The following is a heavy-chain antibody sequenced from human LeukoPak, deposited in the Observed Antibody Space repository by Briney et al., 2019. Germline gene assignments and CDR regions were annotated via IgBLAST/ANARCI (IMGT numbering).Heavy chain of an antibody. V-gene: IGHV3-9*01. CDR1: GFAFKDYA. CDR2: ISWNSGNI. J-gene: IGHJ6*02. D-gene: IGHD3-3*01. CDR3: AKELGGLEDF. Sequence: GRSLRLSCAASGFAFKDYAVHWVRQAPGKGLEWVSGISWNSGNIGYADSVKGRFIISRDNAKNSLYLQMNSLRPEDTALYYCAKELGGLEDFWGQGTTVTVSS.